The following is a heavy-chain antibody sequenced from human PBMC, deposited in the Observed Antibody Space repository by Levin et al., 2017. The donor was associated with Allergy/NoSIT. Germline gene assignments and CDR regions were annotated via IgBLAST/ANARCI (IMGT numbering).Heavy chain of an antibody. CDR2: ISSSSSYI. V-gene: IGHV3-21*01. D-gene: IGHD3-16*02. Sequence: RGSLRLSCAASGFTFSSYSMNWVRQAPGKGLEWVSSISSSSSYIYYADSVKGRFTISRDNAKNSLYLQMNSLRAEDTAVYYCARAPSHMITFGGVIAYFDYWGQGTLVTVSS. J-gene: IGHJ4*02. CDR3: ARAPSHMITFGGVIAYFDY. CDR1: GFTFSSYS.